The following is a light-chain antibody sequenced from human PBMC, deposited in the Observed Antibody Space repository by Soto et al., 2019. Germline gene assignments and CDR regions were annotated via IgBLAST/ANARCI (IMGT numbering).Light chain of an antibody. CDR2: EVS. CDR1: QSLVYSDGKTY. J-gene: IGKJ2*01. Sequence: VVMTQSPLSLPVTLGQPASISCRSNQSLVYSDGKTYLIWFQQRPGQSPRRLIYEVSNRDSGVPARFVATGSVSDFILKISRVEAEDVRVYYGIQCTHAPYTFGQGTKLEIK. V-gene: IGKV2-30*01. CDR3: IQCTHAPYT.